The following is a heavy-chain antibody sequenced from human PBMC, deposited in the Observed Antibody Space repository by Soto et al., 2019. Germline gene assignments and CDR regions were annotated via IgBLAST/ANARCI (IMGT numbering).Heavy chain of an antibody. V-gene: IGHV1-69*05. CDR3: ARRMTMVRGVPDYGMDV. D-gene: IGHD3-10*01. CDR1: GGTFSSYA. J-gene: IGHJ6*02. CDR2: IIPIFGTA. Sequence: ASVKVSCKASGGTFSSYAFSWVRQAPGQGLEWMGGIIPIFGTANYAQKFQGRVTITTDESTSTAYMELSSLRSVDTAVYYCARRMTMVRGVPDYGMDVWGQGTTVTVSS.